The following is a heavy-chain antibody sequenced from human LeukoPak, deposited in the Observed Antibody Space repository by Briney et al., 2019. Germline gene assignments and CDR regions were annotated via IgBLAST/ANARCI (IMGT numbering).Heavy chain of an antibody. CDR1: GFTFSNAW. J-gene: IGHJ5*02. V-gene: IGHV3-15*01. D-gene: IGHD2-2*01. CDR3: TTEPYCSSTSCHYPSP. Sequence: GGSLRLSCAASGFTFSNAWMSWVRQAPGKGLEWVGRIKSKTDGGTTDYAAPVKGRFTISRDDSKNTLYLQMNSLKTEDTAVYYCTTEPYCSSTSCHYPSPWGQGTLVTVSS. CDR2: IKSKTDGGTT.